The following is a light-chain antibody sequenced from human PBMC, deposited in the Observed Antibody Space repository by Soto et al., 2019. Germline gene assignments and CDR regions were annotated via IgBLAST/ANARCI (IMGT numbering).Light chain of an antibody. V-gene: IGKV3-20*01. CDR3: QQYGSSRSWT. Sequence: EIVLTQSPGTLSLSPGERATLSCRASQSVSSSYLAWYQQKPGQAPRLLIYGASSRATGTPDRFSGSGSGTDFTLTISRLEPEDFAVYYCQQYGSSRSWTFGQGTKVDIK. CDR2: GAS. CDR1: QSVSSSY. J-gene: IGKJ1*01.